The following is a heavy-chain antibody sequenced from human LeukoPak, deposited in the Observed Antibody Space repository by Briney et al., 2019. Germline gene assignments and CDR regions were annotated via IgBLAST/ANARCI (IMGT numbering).Heavy chain of an antibody. V-gene: IGHV4-59*08. CDR2: IYYSGST. CDR1: GGSISSYY. J-gene: IGHJ4*02. Sequence: PSETLSLTCTVSGGSISSYYWSWIRQLPGKGLEWIGYIYYSGSTNYNPSLKSRVTMSVDTPKNQFSLNLKSVTAADTAIYYCARGPPPDFDCWGQGTLVTVSS. CDR3: ARGPPPDFDC.